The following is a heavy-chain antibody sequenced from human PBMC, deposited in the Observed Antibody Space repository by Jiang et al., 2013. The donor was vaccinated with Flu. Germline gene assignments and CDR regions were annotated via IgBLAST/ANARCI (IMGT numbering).Heavy chain of an antibody. CDR3: AKDQITYYYDTSGYSVPSGYFDY. CDR1: GFTFSSYA. D-gene: IGHD3-22*01. CDR2: ISGSGGST. Sequence: QLLESGGGLVQPGGSLRLSCAASGFTFSSYAMSWVRQAPGKGLEWVSAISGSGGSTYYADSVKGRFTISRDTSKNTLYLQMNSLRAEDTALYYCAKDQITYYYDTSGYSVPSGYFDYWGQGTLVTVSS. J-gene: IGHJ4*02. V-gene: IGHV3-23*01.